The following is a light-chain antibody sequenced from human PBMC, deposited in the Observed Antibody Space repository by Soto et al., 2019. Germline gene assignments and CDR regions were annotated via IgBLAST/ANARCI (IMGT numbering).Light chain of an antibody. CDR2: DAS. Sequence: EIVMTQSPATLSVFPGERATLSCRASQSVISNLAWYQQKPGQTPRLLIYDASTRATDIPARFSGSGSGTDFTLTISSLLSEDFAVYYCHQYYKWPLTFGGGTKVDIK. CDR3: HQYYKWPLT. J-gene: IGKJ4*01. V-gene: IGKV3-15*01. CDR1: QSVISN.